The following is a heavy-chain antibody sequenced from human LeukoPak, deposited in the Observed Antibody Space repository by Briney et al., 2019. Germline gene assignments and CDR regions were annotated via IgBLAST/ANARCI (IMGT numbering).Heavy chain of an antibody. Sequence: SETLSLTCTVSGGSISNYYWSWIRQPPGKGLGWIGYIHYSGSTNYNPSLKSRVTISVDTSKNQFSLKLSSVTAADTAVYSCARERDGYNPFDYWGQGTLVTVSS. D-gene: IGHD5-24*01. V-gene: IGHV4-59*01. CDR3: ARERDGYNPFDY. J-gene: IGHJ4*02. CDR1: GGSISNYY. CDR2: IHYSGST.